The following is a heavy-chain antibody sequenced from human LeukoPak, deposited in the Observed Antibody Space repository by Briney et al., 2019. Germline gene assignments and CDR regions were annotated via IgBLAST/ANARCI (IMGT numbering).Heavy chain of an antibody. V-gene: IGHV1-18*01. CDR3: ARGDSSSWSIHDAFDI. J-gene: IGHJ3*02. Sequence: ASVKVSCKSSGYTFTSYGVSWVRQAPGQGLEWMGWISGYNDNTNYAQKFQGRVTMTTDTSTSTAYVELSSLRSEDTAVYYCARGDSSSWSIHDAFDIWGQGTMVTVSS. CDR1: GYTFTSYG. CDR2: ISGYNDNT. D-gene: IGHD6-13*01.